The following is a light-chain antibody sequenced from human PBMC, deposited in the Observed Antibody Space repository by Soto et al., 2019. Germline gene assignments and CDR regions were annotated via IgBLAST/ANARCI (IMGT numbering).Light chain of an antibody. Sequence: EIVLSQSPGTLSLSPGERATLSCRASQDVTSSYLAWYQQKPGQAPRLLIYGASSRATGIPDRFSGSASGTDFTLTISRLEPEDFAVYYCQQRSNWPRTFGRGTKVDI. CDR3: QQRSNWPRT. J-gene: IGKJ1*01. V-gene: IGKV3D-20*02. CDR2: GAS. CDR1: QDVTSSY.